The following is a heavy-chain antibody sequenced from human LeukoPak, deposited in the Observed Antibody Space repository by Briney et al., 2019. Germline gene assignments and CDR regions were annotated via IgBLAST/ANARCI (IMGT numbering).Heavy chain of an antibody. Sequence: GGSLRLSCAASGFTFSSYGTHWVRQAPGKGLEWVAFIRYDGSNKYYADSVKGRFTISRDNSKNSLNLQMNSLRAEDTAVYYCAKVISGSGSLIDYWGQGTLVTVPS. J-gene: IGHJ4*02. D-gene: IGHD3-10*01. CDR2: IRYDGSNK. CDR1: GFTFSSYG. CDR3: AKVISGSGSLIDY. V-gene: IGHV3-30*02.